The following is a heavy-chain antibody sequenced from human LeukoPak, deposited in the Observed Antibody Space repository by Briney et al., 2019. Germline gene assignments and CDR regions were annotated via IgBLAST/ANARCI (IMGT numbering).Heavy chain of an antibody. CDR1: GGSISSYY. CDR3: AIGSDSSGGDY. Sequence: SETLSLTCTVSGGSISSYYWSWIRQPPGKGLEWIGYIYYSGSTDYNPSLKSRVTISVDTSKNQFSLKLSSVTAADTAVYYCAIGSDSSGGDYWGQGTLVTVSS. V-gene: IGHV4-59*01. CDR2: IYYSGST. D-gene: IGHD6-19*01. J-gene: IGHJ4*02.